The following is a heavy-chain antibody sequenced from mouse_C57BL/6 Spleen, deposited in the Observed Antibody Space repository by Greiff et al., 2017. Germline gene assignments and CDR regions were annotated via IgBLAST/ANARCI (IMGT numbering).Heavy chain of an antibody. D-gene: IGHD1-1*01. V-gene: IGHV1-55*01. Sequence: VQLQQPGAELVKPGASVKMSCKASGYTFTSYWITWVKQRPGQGLEWIGDIYPGSGSTNYNEKFKSKATLTVDTSSSTAYMQLSSLTSEDSAVYYCARDYGSSWVYYFDYWGQGTTLTVSS. CDR1: GYTFTSYW. CDR2: IYPGSGST. CDR3: ARDYGSSWVYYFDY. J-gene: IGHJ2*01.